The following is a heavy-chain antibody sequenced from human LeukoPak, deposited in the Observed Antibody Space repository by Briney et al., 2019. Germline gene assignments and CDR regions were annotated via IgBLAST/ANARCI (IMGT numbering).Heavy chain of an antibody. J-gene: IGHJ3*02. CDR1: GYSISSGYY. D-gene: IGHD3-16*02. V-gene: IGHV4-38-2*02. CDR3: ARAGHYDYVWGSYRYDAFDI. CDR2: IYHSGST. Sequence: SETLSLTCTVSGYSISSGYYWGWIRQPPGKGLEWIGSIYHSGSTYYNPSLKSRVTISVDTSKNQFSLKLSSVTAADTAVYYCARAGHYDYVWGSYRYDAFDIWGQGTMVTVSS.